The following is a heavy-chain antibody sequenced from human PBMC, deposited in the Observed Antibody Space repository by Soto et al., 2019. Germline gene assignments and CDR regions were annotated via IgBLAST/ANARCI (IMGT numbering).Heavy chain of an antibody. D-gene: IGHD2-15*01. CDR1: GDSMTGYY. Sequence: PSETLSLTCRVSGDSMTGYYCTVVRRPTGKGLEWIGYLFYSGGTKYNPSLESRVTMSADTSKSQFSLRLSSVTATDTAVYYCELGHCSGDRCSRPSHYMDVWGKGTTVTVSS. CDR2: LFYSGGT. CDR3: ELGHCSGDRCSRPSHYMDV. V-gene: IGHV4-59*08. J-gene: IGHJ6*03.